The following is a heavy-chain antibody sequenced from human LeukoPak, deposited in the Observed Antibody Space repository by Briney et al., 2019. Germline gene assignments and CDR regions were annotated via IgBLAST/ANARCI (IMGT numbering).Heavy chain of an antibody. D-gene: IGHD3-10*01. CDR2: IYYSGST. J-gene: IGHJ3*02. Sequence: SETLSLTCTVSGGSISSYYWSWIRQPPGKGLEWIGYIYYSGSTNYNPSLKSRVTISVDTSKNQFSLKLISVTAADTAVYYCATNYYGDAFDIWGQGTMVTVSS. CDR3: ATNYYGDAFDI. CDR1: GGSISSYY. V-gene: IGHV4-59*01.